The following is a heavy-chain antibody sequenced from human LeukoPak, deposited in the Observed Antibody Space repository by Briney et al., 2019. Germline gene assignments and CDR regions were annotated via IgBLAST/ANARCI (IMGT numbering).Heavy chain of an antibody. D-gene: IGHD4-23*01. CDR1: GFTFSSYS. J-gene: IGHJ6*03. Sequence: GGSLRLSCAASGFTFSSYSMNWVRQAPGKGLEWVSSISSSSSYIYYADSVKGRFTISRDNAKNSLYLQMNSLRAEDTAVYYCARVGEDGGNSFLGYYYYMDVWGKGTTVTVSS. CDR3: ARVGEDGGNSFLGYYYYMDV. V-gene: IGHV3-21*01. CDR2: ISSSSSYI.